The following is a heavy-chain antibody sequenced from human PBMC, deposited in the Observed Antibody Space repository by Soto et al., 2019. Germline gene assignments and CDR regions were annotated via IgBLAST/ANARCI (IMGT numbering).Heavy chain of an antibody. Sequence: QVQLVESGGGLVKPGGSLRLSCAASGFTFSDYDMSWIRQAPGKGLEWVSCITGSGSTIYYADSVKGRFTISRDNAKNSLFLQMNSLRVEDTAVYYCARTHYYCHYMDVWGKGTTVTVSS. CDR1: GFTFSDYD. J-gene: IGHJ6*03. V-gene: IGHV3-11*01. CDR3: ARTHYYCHYMDV. CDR2: ITGSGSTI.